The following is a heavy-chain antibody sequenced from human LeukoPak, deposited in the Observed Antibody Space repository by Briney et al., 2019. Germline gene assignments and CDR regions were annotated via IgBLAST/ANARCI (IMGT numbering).Heavy chain of an antibody. V-gene: IGHV1-69*04. CDR3: ARDFGYYYGSGSPRVGFDP. Sequence: SVKVSCKASGGTFSSYAISWVRQAPGQGLEWMGRIIPILGIANYAQKFQGRVTTTADKSTSTAYMELSSLRSEDTAVYYCARDFGYYYGSGSPRVGFDPWGQGTLVTVSS. CDR2: IIPILGIA. D-gene: IGHD3-10*01. CDR1: GGTFSSYA. J-gene: IGHJ5*02.